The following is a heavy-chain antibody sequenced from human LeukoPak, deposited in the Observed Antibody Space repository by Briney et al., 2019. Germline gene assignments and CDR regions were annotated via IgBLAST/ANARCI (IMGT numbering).Heavy chain of an antibody. CDR1: GFTFSSYG. D-gene: IGHD3-16*01. Sequence: GGSLRLSCAASGFTFSSYGLSWVRQAPGKGLEWVSAISGSGGSTYYADFVKGRFTISRDNSENTLYLQMNSLRAEDTAVYYCAKRDGGPGDYWGQGTLVTVSS. V-gene: IGHV3-23*01. CDR2: ISGSGGST. CDR3: AKRDGGPGDY. J-gene: IGHJ4*02.